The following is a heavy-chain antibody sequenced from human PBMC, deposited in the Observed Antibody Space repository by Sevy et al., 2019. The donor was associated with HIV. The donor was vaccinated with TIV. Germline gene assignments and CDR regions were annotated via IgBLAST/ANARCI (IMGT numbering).Heavy chain of an antibody. D-gene: IGHD3-22*01. CDR3: ARDRRELSYDSSGYSDAFDI. CDR1: GFSFQYS. CDR2: ISSSSNYI. J-gene: IGHJ3*02. Sequence: GGSVRLSCRVSGFSFQYSMNWVRQAPGKGLEWVSSISSSSNYIYYAHSLKGRFTVSRDNAKNSGYLQMNSLRAEDTAVYYCARDRRELSYDSSGYSDAFDIWGQGTLVTVSS. V-gene: IGHV3-21*01.